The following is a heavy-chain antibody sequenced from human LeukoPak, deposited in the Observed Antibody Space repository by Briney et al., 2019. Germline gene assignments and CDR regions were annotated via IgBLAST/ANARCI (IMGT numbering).Heavy chain of an antibody. CDR1: GFTFSSYW. CDR2: IKQDGSEK. CDR3: ARVGYHDFWSGYCFDY. J-gene: IGHJ4*02. V-gene: IGHV3-7*01. D-gene: IGHD3-3*01. Sequence: PGGSLRLSCAASGFTFSSYWMSWVRQAPGKGLEWVANIKQDGSEKYYVDSVKVRFTISRDNAKNSLYLQMNSLRAEDTAVYYCARVGYHDFWSGYCFDYWGQGTLVTVSS.